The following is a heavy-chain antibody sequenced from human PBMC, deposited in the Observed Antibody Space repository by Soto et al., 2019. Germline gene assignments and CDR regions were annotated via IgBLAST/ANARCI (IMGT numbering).Heavy chain of an antibody. CDR3: VRGASYYDFWSGYYRGAFDI. D-gene: IGHD3-3*01. CDR2: INHSGST. Sequence: QVQLQQWGAGLLKPSETLSLTCAVYGGSFSGYYWSWIRQPPGKGLEWIGEINHSGSTNYNPSLKSRVTISVDTSMDQFSLQLSSETAAETAAYYCVRGASYYDFWSGYYRGAFDIWGQGTMVTVSS. J-gene: IGHJ3*02. CDR1: GGSFSGYY. V-gene: IGHV4-34*01.